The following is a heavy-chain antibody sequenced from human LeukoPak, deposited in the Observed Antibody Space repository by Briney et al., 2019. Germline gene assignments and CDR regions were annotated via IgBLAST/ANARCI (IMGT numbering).Heavy chain of an antibody. CDR3: ARDHGSRGSSWLDWAAFGI. D-gene: IGHD6-13*01. Sequence: SETLSLTCTVSGGSISSYYWSWILQPAGKGLEWIGRIYTSGSTNYNPSLKSRVTMSVDTSKNQFSLKLSSVTAADTAVYYCARDHGSRGSSWLDWAAFGIWGQGTMVTVSS. CDR2: IYTSGST. V-gene: IGHV4-4*07. J-gene: IGHJ3*02. CDR1: GGSISSYY.